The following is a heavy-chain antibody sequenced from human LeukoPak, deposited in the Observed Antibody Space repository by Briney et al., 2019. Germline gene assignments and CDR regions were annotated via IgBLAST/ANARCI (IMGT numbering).Heavy chain of an antibody. D-gene: IGHD3-3*01. CDR1: GGSISSGSYY. CDR2: IYTSGST. J-gene: IGHJ5*02. V-gene: IGHV4-61*02. CDR3: ARVTIFGVVFDP. Sequence: PSETLSLTCTVSGGSISSGSYYWSWIRQPAGKGLEWIGRIYTSGSTNYNPSLKSRVTISVDTSQNQFSLKLTSVTAADTAVYHCARVTIFGVVFDPWGQGTLVTVSS.